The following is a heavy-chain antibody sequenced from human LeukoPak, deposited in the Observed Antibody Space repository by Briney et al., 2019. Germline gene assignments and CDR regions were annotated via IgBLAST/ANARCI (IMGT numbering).Heavy chain of an antibody. CDR2: ISYDGSNK. CDR3: AKVNLVVMEYYFDY. D-gene: IGHD3-22*01. V-gene: IGHV3-30*18. J-gene: IGHJ4*02. Sequence: PGGSLRLSCAASGFTFSSYDMRWVRQAPGKGLEWVAVISYDGSNKYYADSVKGRFTISRDNSKNTLYLQMNSLRAEDTAVYYCAKVNLVVMEYYFDYWGQGTLVTVSS. CDR1: GFTFSSYD.